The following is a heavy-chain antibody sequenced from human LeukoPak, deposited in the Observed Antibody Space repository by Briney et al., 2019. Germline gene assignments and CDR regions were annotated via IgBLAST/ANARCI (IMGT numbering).Heavy chain of an antibody. D-gene: IGHD6-25*01. CDR2: IKQDGSEK. CDR3: AKIPVEAARGYGLIYIDY. CDR1: GFTFSSYW. J-gene: IGHJ4*02. V-gene: IGHV3-7*01. Sequence: PGGSLRLSCAASGFTFSSYWMSWVRQAPGKGLEWVANIKQDGSEKYYVDSVKGRFTISRDNAKNSLYLQMNSLRAEDTAVYYCAKIPVEAARGYGLIYIDYWGQGTLVTVSS.